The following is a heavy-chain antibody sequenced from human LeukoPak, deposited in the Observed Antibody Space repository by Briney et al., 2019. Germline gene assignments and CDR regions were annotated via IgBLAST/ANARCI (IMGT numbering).Heavy chain of an antibody. CDR1: GGTFSSYA. V-gene: IGHV1-69*13. D-gene: IGHD2-2*01. Sequence: ASVKVSCKASGGTFSSYAISWVRQAPGQGLEWMGGIIPIFGTANYAQKFQGRVTITADESTSTAYMELRSLRSDDTAVYYCARLGYCSSTSCISIYYYYGMDVWGQGTTVTVSS. J-gene: IGHJ6*02. CDR3: ARLGYCSSTSCISIYYYYGMDV. CDR2: IIPIFGTA.